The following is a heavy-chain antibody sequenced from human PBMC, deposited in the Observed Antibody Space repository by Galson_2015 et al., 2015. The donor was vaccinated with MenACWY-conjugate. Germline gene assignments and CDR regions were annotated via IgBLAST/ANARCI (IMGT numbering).Heavy chain of an antibody. J-gene: IGHJ6*03. V-gene: IGHV3-23*01. D-gene: IGHD3-16*01. CDR3: ARGGSASNVYYLVDV. CDR2: IRTITGST. Sequence: SLRLSCAASGFTFSNSAMDWVRQAPGKGLEWVSGIRTITGSTYYADSVKGRFTISRDQSKNTLNLQMNSLRADDTAVYFCARGGSASNVYYLVDVWGKGTTVTVSS. CDR1: GFTFSNSA.